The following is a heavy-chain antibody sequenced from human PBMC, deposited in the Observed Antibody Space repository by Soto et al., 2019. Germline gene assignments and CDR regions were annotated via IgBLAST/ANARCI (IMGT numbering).Heavy chain of an antibody. V-gene: IGHV3-7*01. Sequence: PGGSLRLSCEASGFNFSRSWMSWVRQAPGKGLEWVANMKEDGSEKYYADSVRGRFTISRDNAKNSVHLQMNSLRVEDTAVYYCARGFYTDYWGQGAPVTVSS. D-gene: IGHD3-3*01. CDR1: GFNFSRSW. CDR3: ARGFYTDY. CDR2: MKEDGSEK. J-gene: IGHJ4*02.